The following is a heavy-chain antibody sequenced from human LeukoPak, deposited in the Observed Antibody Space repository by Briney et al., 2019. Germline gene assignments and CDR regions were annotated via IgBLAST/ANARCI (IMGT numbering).Heavy chain of an antibody. CDR1: GFTFSDHY. CDR3: AREAVAGFNWFDP. V-gene: IGHV3-72*01. CDR2: TRNKANSYTS. D-gene: IGHD6-19*01. J-gene: IGHJ5*02. Sequence: GGSLRLSCAASGFTFSDHYMDWVRQAPGKGLEWVGRTRNKANSYTSEYAASVKGRITISRDDSKNSLYLQMNSLKTEDTAVYYCAREAVAGFNWFDPWGRGTLVTVSS.